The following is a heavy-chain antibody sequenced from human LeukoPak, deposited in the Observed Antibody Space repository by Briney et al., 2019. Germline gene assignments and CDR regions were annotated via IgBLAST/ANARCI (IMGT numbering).Heavy chain of an antibody. V-gene: IGHV3-23*01. D-gene: IGHD3-22*01. J-gene: IGHJ4*02. CDR2: ISGSAGGT. CDR1: GITLSNYG. Sequence: YPGGSLRLSCAVSGITLSNYGMSWVRQAPRERLEWVAGISGSAGGTNYADSVKGRFTISRDNSKNTLHLQMNRLRADDTAVYFCAKRGVVIRVILVGFHKEAYYFDSWGQGALVTVSS. CDR3: AKRGVVIRVILVGFHKEAYYFDS.